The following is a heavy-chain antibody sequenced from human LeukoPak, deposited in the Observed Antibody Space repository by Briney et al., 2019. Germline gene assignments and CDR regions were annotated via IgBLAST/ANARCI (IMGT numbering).Heavy chain of an antibody. J-gene: IGHJ3*02. CDR3: ANLAMDIVVVPAAFI. CDR1: GYSISSGYY. Sequence: SETLSLTCTVSGYSISSGYYWGWIRQPPGKGLEWIGSIYHSGSTYYNPSLKSRVTISVGRSKNQFSLKLSSVTAADTAVYYCANLAMDIVVVPAAFIWGQGTMVTVSS. V-gene: IGHV4-38-2*02. D-gene: IGHD2-2*03. CDR2: IYHSGST.